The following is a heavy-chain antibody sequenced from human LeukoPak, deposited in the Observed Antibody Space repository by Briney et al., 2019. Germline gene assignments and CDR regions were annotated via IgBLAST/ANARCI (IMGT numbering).Heavy chain of an antibody. CDR2: ISSSSSTI. CDR3: ARAGTVVRLGPPGPYWYFDL. CDR1: GFTFSSYS. J-gene: IGHJ2*01. V-gene: IGHV3-48*01. Sequence: GGSLRLSCAASGFTFSSYSMNWVRQAPGKGLEWVSYISSSSSTIYYADSVKGRFTISRDNAKNSLYLQMNSLRAEDTAVYYCARAGTVVRLGPPGPYWYFDLWGRGTLVTVSS. D-gene: IGHD4-23*01.